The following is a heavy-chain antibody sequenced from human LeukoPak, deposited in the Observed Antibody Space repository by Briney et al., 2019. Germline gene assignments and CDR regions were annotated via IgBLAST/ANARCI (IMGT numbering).Heavy chain of an antibody. D-gene: IGHD6-6*01. CDR2: INHSGST. CDR3: AGFSAARPYSVVDY. Sequence: SETLSLTCAVYGGSFSGYYWSWIRQPPGKGLEWIGEINHSGSTNYNPSLKSRVTISVDTSKNQFSLKLSSVTAADTAVYYCAGFSAARPYSVVDYWGQGTLVTASS. J-gene: IGHJ4*02. CDR1: GGSFSGYY. V-gene: IGHV4-34*01.